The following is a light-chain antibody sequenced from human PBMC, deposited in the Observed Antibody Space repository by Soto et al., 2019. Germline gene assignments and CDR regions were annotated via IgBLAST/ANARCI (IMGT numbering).Light chain of an antibody. J-gene: IGLJ1*01. Sequence: QSALTQPASVSGSPGQSITISCSGTSSDVGNYNLVSWYQHHPGKAPKLMIYEDSNRPSGVSNRFSGSNSGNTASLTISGLQTEDEADYYCSSYAGSSTFVFGSGTKPTVL. V-gene: IGLV2-23*01. CDR3: SSYAGSSTFV. CDR1: SSDVGNYNL. CDR2: EDS.